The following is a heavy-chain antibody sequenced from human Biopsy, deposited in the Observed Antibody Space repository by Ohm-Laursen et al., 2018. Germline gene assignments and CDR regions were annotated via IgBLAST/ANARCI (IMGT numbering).Heavy chain of an antibody. CDR3: ARHDRSGYWGLDY. J-gene: IGHJ4*02. V-gene: IGHV4-4*08. Sequence: GTLSLTCSVSGGSLNNHYWSWIRQSPGKGLEWLAYIYSSGRTNYNPSLKSRITLSVDTSKNQLPLKVTSVTATDTAMYYCARHDRSGYWGLDYWGQGALVTVSA. CDR1: GGSLNNHY. CDR2: IYSSGRT. D-gene: IGHD3-22*01.